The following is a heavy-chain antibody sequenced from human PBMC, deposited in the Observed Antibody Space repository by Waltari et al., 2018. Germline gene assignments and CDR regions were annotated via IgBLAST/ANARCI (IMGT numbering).Heavy chain of an antibody. V-gene: IGHV3-74*01. CDR2: IKGDGSSP. Sequence: EVQLVESGGGLVQPGGSLRLSCAASGFTLTSYWMHWVRQAPGKGPVWVSRIKGDGSSPTYVDSGKGRFTISTDSAQNTMYLQMNSLRVDDTAVYYCAREHTYRIDYWGQGTPVTVSS. CDR1: GFTLTSYW. J-gene: IGHJ4*02. CDR3: AREHTYRIDY.